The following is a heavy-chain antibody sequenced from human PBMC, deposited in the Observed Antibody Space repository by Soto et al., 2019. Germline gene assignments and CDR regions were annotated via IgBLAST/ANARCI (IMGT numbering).Heavy chain of an antibody. J-gene: IGHJ6*02. CDR2: IIPIFGTA. CDR1: GGTFSSYA. CDR3: ARAIVVVPAAMYDYYGMYV. V-gene: IGHV1-69*13. Sequence: GASVKVSCKASGGTFSSYAISWVRQAPGQGLEWMGGIIPIFGTANYAQKFQGRVTITADESTSTAYMELSSLRSEDTAVYYCARAIVVVPAAMYDYYGMYVWRQGTTFTVSS. D-gene: IGHD2-2*01.